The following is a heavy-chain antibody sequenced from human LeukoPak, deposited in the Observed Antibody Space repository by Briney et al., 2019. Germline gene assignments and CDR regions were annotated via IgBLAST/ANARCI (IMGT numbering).Heavy chain of an antibody. V-gene: IGHV3-74*01. Sequence: GGSLRLSCAASGFTFSSYWMHWVRQAPGKGLVWVPRIKSDGSSTSYADSVKGRFTVSRDNAKSTLYLQMNSVRAEDAAVYYCARGSTGYSGYESWGQGTLVTVSS. CDR2: IKSDGSST. J-gene: IGHJ4*02. CDR1: GFTFSSYW. CDR3: ARGSTGYSGYES. D-gene: IGHD5-12*01.